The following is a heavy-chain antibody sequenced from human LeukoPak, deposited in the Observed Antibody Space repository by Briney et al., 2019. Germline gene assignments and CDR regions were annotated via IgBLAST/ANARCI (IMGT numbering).Heavy chain of an antibody. D-gene: IGHD1-1*01. Sequence: GGSLRLSCAASGFTFSNYWMRWVRQAPGKGPVWVSRINIDGSSTSYADSVKGRFTISRDNAKNTLYLQMNSLRAEDTAVYYCARVGSLDTRGYWGQGTLVTVSS. CDR2: INIDGSST. V-gene: IGHV3-74*01. J-gene: IGHJ4*02. CDR3: ARVGSLDTRGY. CDR1: GFTFSNYW.